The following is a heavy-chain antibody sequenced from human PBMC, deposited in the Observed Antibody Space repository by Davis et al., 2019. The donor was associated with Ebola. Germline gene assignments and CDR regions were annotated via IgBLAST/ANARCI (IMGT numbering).Heavy chain of an antibody. J-gene: IGHJ4*02. D-gene: IGHD2-15*01. CDR2: IRSKANSYAT. V-gene: IGHV3-73*01. CDR3: TRLEKQDAPGY. Sequence: GESLKISCAASGFTFSGSAMHWVRQASGKGLEWVGRIRSKANSYATAYAASVKGRFTISRDDSKNTAYLQMNSLKTEDTAVYYCTRLEKQDAPGYWGQGTLVTVSS. CDR1: GFTFSGSA.